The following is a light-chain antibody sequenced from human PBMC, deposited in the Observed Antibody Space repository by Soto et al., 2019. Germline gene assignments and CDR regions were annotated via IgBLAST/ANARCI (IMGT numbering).Light chain of an antibody. CDR2: GAS. CDR1: QSISNY. Sequence: DIPMTQSPSSLSASVGDRVSMAGRASQSISNYLTWYQQKPGKAPQLLIFGASTLQSGVPSRFSGSGSGTDFNFTITSLQPEDFATYYCQQCFGLPGTFGQGTRLEIK. CDR3: QQCFGLPGT. J-gene: IGKJ5*01. V-gene: IGKV1-39*01.